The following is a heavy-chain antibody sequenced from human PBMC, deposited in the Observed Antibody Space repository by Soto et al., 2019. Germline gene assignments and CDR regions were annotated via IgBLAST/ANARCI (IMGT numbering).Heavy chain of an antibody. V-gene: IGHV3-30*18. J-gene: IGHJ4*02. CDR1: EFTFKSYG. CDR2: MSYDGNKK. D-gene: IGHD2-2*01. Sequence: QVQLVESEGGVVQAGRSLRLSCVASEFTFKSYGVHWVRQAPGKGLAWVAVMSYDGNKKHYADSVRGRFTISRDNSKNTLYLQMNSLRTEDTAVYYCAKDSYRGDIVLTPAPYGNDYWGQGTLVTVSS. CDR3: AKDSYRGDIVLTPAPYGNDY.